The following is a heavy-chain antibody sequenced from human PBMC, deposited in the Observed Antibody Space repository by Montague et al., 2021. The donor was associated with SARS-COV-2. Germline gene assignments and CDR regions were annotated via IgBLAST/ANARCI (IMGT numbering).Heavy chain of an antibody. J-gene: IGHJ6*02. V-gene: IGHV3-48*03. CDR1: GFTFSSYE. CDR2: ISSSGSTI. Sequence: SLRLSCAASGFTFSSYEMNRVRQAPGKGLEWVSYISSSGSTIYYXDSVKGRFTISRDNAKNSLYLQMNSLRAEDTAVYYCASHQLRYFDWLLLTDNYYYYGMDVWGLGTTVTVSS. CDR3: ASHQLRYFDWLLLTDNYYYYGMDV. D-gene: IGHD3-9*01.